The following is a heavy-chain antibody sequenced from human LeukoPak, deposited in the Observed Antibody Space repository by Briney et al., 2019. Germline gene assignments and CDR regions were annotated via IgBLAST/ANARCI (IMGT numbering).Heavy chain of an antibody. CDR1: GFTFSSYW. J-gene: IGHJ4*02. Sequence: PGGSLRLSCAASGFTFSSYWMHWVRQAPGKGLVWVSRINSDGSSTSYADSVKGRFTISRDNAKNTLYLQMNSLRAEDTAVYYCARVIRYFDWLVFDYWGQGTLVTVSS. CDR3: ARVIRYFDWLVFDY. D-gene: IGHD3-9*01. CDR2: INSDGSST. V-gene: IGHV3-74*01.